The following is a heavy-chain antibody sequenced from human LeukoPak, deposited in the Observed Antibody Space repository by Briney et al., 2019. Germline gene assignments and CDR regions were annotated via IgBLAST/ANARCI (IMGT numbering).Heavy chain of an antibody. D-gene: IGHD3/OR15-3a*01. Sequence: SETLSLTCTVSGVSISSSNSYWGWVRQPPGTGLEWIGSIYYSGNTYYNASLKSQVSISIDTSKNQFSLRLTSVTAADTAVYYCARQTGSGLFILPGGQGTLVTVSS. J-gene: IGHJ4*02. CDR2: IYYSGNT. CDR1: GVSISSSNSY. CDR3: ARQTGSGLFILP. V-gene: IGHV4-39*01.